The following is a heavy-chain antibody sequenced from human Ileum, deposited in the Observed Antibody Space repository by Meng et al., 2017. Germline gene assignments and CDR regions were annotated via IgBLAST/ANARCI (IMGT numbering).Heavy chain of an antibody. CDR3: ARENDNWNHFDY. D-gene: IGHD1-1*01. CDR1: GYTFRNYP. J-gene: IGHJ4*02. CDR2: INAGNGNI. Sequence: QVQLVQSGTEVKKVGASVKVSCTASGYTFRNYPLHWVRQAPGQRPEWMGWINAGNGNIKISQKFQGRITITSDTSATAYMELSSLRSEDTAVYFCARENDNWNHFDYWGQGSLVTVSS. V-gene: IGHV1-3*01.